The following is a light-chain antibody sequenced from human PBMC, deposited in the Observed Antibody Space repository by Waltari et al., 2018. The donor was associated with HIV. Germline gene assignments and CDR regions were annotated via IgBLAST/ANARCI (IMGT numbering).Light chain of an antibody. J-gene: IGKJ4*01. CDR2: WAS. V-gene: IGKV4-1*01. CDR3: QQTYTTPPT. CDR1: RCVFFSSNKRNY. Sequence: DIVMTQSPDSLAVSLGATATINCKSSRCVFFSSNKRNYISWYQQKPGQPPKLNIYWASTRQSGVPDRFSGSGSGTNFTLSISSLQAEDVAVYFCQQTYTTPPTFGGGTKVEI.